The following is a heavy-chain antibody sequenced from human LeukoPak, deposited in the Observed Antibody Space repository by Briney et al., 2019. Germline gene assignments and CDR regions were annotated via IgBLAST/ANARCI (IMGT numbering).Heavy chain of an antibody. D-gene: IGHD3-22*01. J-gene: IGHJ4*02. CDR3: ASGTYDSSGYYYVRRARFDY. CDR2: INHSGST. Sequence: TSETLSLTCAVYGGSFSGYYWSWIRQPPGKGLEWIGEINHSGSTNYSPSLKSRVTISVDTSKNQFSLKLSSVTAADTAVYYCASGTYDSSGYYYVRRARFDYWGQGTLVTVSS. V-gene: IGHV4-34*01. CDR1: GGSFSGYY.